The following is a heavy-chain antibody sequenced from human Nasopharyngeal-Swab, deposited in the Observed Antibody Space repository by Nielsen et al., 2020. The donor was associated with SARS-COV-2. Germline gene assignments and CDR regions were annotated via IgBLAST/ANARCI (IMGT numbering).Heavy chain of an antibody. Sequence: SCQGSGYSFSSYWIIWVRQVPGKSLEGLGRIDPSDCCTSYSPSFQGHVTITADKSISTAYLQESSLKASDTAMYYWVGERYNSGWYFWGQGTLVTVSS. V-gene: IGHV5-10-1*01. CDR1: GYSFSSYW. CDR2: IDPSDCCT. CDR3: VGERYNSGWYF. D-gene: IGHD6-19*01. J-gene: IGHJ4*02.